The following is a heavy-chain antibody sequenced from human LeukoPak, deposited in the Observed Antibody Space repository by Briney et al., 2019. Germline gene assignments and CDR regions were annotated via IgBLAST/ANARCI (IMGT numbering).Heavy chain of an antibody. D-gene: IGHD1-26*01. J-gene: IGHJ4*02. CDR2: ISAYNGNT. CDR3: ARVMEWELREDY. Sequence: ASVKVSCKASGGTFSSYAISWVRQAPGQGLEWMGWISAYNGNTNYAQKLQGRVTMTTDTSTSTAYMELRSLRSDDTAVYYCARVMEWELREDYWGQGTLVTVSS. V-gene: IGHV1-18*01. CDR1: GGTFSSYA.